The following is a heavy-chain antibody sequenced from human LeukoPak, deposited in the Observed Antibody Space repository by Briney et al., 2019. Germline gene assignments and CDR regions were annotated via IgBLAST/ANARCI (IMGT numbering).Heavy chain of an antibody. CDR3: AGGRYSSSWYQY. V-gene: IGHV1-69*13. D-gene: IGHD6-13*01. CDR1: GGTSSSYA. Sequence: SVKVSCKASGGTSSSYAISWVRQAPGQGLEWMGGIIPIFGTANYAQKFQGRVTITADESTSTAYMELSSLRSEDTAVYYCAGGRYSSSWYQYWGQGTLVTVSS. CDR2: IIPIFGTA. J-gene: IGHJ4*02.